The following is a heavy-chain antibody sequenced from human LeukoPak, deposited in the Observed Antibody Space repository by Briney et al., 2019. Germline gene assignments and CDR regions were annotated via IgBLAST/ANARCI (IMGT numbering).Heavy chain of an antibody. V-gene: IGHV1-46*01. CDR2: INPSGGST. J-gene: IGHJ6*02. CDR1: GYTFTSYY. Sequence: GASVKVSCKASGYTFTSYYMHWVRQAPGQGLEWMGIINPSGGSTSYAQKFQGRVTMTRDTSISTAYMELSRLRSDDTAVYYCARSPTMRRDYYGMDVWGQGTTVTVSS. CDR3: ARSPTMRRDYYGMDV. D-gene: IGHD3-22*01.